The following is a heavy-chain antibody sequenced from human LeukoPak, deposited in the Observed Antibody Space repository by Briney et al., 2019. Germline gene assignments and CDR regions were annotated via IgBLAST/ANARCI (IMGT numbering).Heavy chain of an antibody. CDR1: GYTFTGYY. Sequence: ASMKVSCKASGYTFTGYYMHWVRQAPGQGLEWMGWINPNSGGTNYAQKFQGRVTMTRDTSISTAYMELSRLRSDDTAVYYCARGDYESAGFDPWGQGTLVTVSS. V-gene: IGHV1-2*02. CDR2: INPNSGGT. J-gene: IGHJ5*02. CDR3: ARGDYESAGFDP. D-gene: IGHD3-16*01.